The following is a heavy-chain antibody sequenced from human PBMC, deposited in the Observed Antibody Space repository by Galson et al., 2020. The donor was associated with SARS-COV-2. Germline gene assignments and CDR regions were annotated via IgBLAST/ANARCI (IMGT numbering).Heavy chain of an antibody. CDR1: GGSFSDDY. V-gene: IGHV4-34*01. D-gene: IGHD3-3*01. CDR2: INYGGST. Sequence: SETLSLTCAVYGGSFSDDYWNWIRQPPGKGLEWIGEINYGGSTSYNPSLKSRVTISVDTSKRQFSLKLRSVTAADTAVYYCARGRRQGPFWSGWQLYYYYYMDVWGKGTTVTVSS. J-gene: IGHJ6*03. CDR3: ARGRRQGPFWSGWQLYYYYYMDV.